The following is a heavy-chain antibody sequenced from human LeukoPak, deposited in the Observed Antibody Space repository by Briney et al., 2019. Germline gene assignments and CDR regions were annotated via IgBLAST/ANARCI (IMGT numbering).Heavy chain of an antibody. CDR2: ISSIGST. CDR3: ARDPTTVTKGFDV. Sequence: SETLSLTCSVSDDSFSTHYWTRIRHPPGKGLEWIGYISSIGSTNYNPSLKSRVTITVDTSKKQFSLKMTSVTAADTAVYYCARDPTTVTKGFDVWGQGTMATVSS. CDR1: DDSFSTHY. V-gene: IGHV4-59*11. J-gene: IGHJ3*01. D-gene: IGHD4-17*01.